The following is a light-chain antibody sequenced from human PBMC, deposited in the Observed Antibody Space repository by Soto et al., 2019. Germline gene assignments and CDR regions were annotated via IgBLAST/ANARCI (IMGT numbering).Light chain of an antibody. J-gene: IGLJ1*01. V-gene: IGLV1-40*01. CDR3: QSYDNSLSGYV. Sequence: QSVLTQPPSVSGAPGQRVTISCTGIRSNIGTGFDVHWYQQLPGTAPKLLIYGNSNRPSGVPDRFSGSKSGTSASLAITGLQAEDEADYYCQSYDNSLSGYVFGTGTKVTVL. CDR2: GNS. CDR1: RSNIGTGFD.